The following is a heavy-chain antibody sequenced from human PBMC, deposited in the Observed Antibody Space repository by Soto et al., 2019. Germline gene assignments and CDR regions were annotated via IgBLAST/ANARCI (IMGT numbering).Heavy chain of an antibody. CDR2: IYHTGYT. CDR3: ARVAGAKFDF. CDR1: GGSITTYY. D-gene: IGHD6-19*01. V-gene: IGHV4-4*07. Sequence: PSATLSLTCTVSGGSITTYYWSWIRQPAGKGLEWIGRIYHTGYTNPNSSLKSRLTMSVDTSKNQFFLRLSSVTAADTAVYYCARVAGAKFDFWGQGILVTV. J-gene: IGHJ4*02.